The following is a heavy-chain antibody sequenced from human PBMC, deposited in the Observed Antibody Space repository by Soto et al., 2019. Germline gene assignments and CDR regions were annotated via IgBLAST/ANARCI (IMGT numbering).Heavy chain of an antibody. J-gene: IGHJ2*01. CDR2: VYYSGTT. D-gene: IGHD3-22*01. Sequence: SETLSLTCTVSGASINNNDYYWSWIRQTPGKGLEWIGYVYYSGTTDYIPSLKSRLSMSIDKSQNQFTLKLNSVTAADTATYYWVRMSYFYDQWYFELWGRGTLVTVS. CDR3: VRMSYFYDQWYFEL. V-gene: IGHV4-30-4*01. CDR1: GASINNNDYY.